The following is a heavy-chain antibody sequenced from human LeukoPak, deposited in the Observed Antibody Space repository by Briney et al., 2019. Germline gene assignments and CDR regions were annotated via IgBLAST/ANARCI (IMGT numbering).Heavy chain of an antibody. CDR1: GGSISSYY. J-gene: IGHJ4*02. CDR3: ARVKAPFRFSDY. CDR2: VNHSGST. Sequence: PSETLSLTCTVSGGSISSYYWSWIRQPPGKGLEWIGEVNHSGSTNYNPSLKSRVTISVDTSKNQFSLKLSSVTAADTAVYYCARVKAPFRFSDYWGQGTLVTVSS. V-gene: IGHV4-34*01. D-gene: IGHD2/OR15-2a*01.